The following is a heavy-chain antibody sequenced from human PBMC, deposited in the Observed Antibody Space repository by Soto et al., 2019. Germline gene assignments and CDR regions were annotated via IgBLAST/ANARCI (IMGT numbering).Heavy chain of an antibody. CDR2: ISGSGGST. J-gene: IGHJ4*02. D-gene: IGHD6-19*01. V-gene: IGHV3-23*01. CDR1: GFTFSSYA. Sequence: PGGSLRLSCAASGFTFSSYAMSWVRQAPGKGLEWVSAISGSGGSTYYADSVKGRFTISRDNSKNTLYLQMNSLRAEDTAVYYCAKGSSSGWAPGLRYFDYWGQGTLVTVS. CDR3: AKGSSSGWAPGLRYFDY.